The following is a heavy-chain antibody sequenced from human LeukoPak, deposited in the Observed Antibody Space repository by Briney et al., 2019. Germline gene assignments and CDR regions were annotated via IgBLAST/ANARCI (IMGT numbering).Heavy chain of an antibody. J-gene: IGHJ6*02. CDR3: ARAVAGTTPYYYYYGMDV. V-gene: IGHV4-61*01. CDR2: IYYSGST. CDR1: GGSVSSGSYY. D-gene: IGHD6-19*01. Sequence: SETLSLTCTVSGGSVSSGSYYWSWIRQPPGKGLEWIGYIYYSGSTNYNPSLKSRVTISVDTSKNQFSLKLSSVTAADTAVYYCARAVAGTTPYYYYYGMDVWGQGTTVTVSS.